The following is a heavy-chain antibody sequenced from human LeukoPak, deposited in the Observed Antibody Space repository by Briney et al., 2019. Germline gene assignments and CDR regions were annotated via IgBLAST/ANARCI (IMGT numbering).Heavy chain of an antibody. CDR1: GFTFSSYA. D-gene: IGHD3-10*01. CDR3: AKSLSGGGYYFEY. CDR2: ISGSGGST. J-gene: IGHJ4*02. V-gene: IGHV3-23*01. Sequence: GGSLRLSCAASGFTFSSYATSWVRQAPGKGLEWVSAISGSGGSTYYADSVKGRFTISRDNSKNTLYLQMNSLRAEDTAVYYCAKSLSGGGYYFEYWGQGTLVTVSS.